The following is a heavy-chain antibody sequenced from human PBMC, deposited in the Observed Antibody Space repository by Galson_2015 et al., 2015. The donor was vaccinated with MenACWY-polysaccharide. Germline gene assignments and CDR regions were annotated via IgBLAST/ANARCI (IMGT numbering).Heavy chain of an antibody. Sequence: CAISGDSVSSHSAAWNWIRQSPSRGLEWLGRTYYRSKWYNDYAVSVKSRITINPDTSKNQFSLQLNSVTPEDTAVYYCARGAAFGVVVSVDYWGQATLVTVSS. CDR3: ARGAAFGVVVSVDY. J-gene: IGHJ4*02. CDR2: TYYRSKWYN. V-gene: IGHV6-1*01. CDR1: GDSVSSHSAA. D-gene: IGHD3-3*01.